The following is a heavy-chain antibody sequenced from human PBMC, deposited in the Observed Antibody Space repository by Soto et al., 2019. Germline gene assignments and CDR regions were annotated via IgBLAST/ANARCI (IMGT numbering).Heavy chain of an antibody. Sequence: SETLSLTCAVSGGSFTSNNWWTWVRQPPGQGLEWIGEIYRTGSANYNPSLKSRVTIPLDKSENQFSLKVTSLTAADTAVYYCASRDPGTSVDYWGQGTLVTVSS. D-gene: IGHD1-7*01. CDR3: ASRDPGTSVDY. J-gene: IGHJ4*02. CDR2: IYRTGSA. CDR1: GGSFTSNNW. V-gene: IGHV4-4*02.